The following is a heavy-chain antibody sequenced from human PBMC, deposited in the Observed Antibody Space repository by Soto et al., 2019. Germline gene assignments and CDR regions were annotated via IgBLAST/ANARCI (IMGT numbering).Heavy chain of an antibody. V-gene: IGHV1-69*08. CDR2: IIPILGIA. J-gene: IGHJ4*01. CDR1: GGTFSSYT. CDR3: AREEYSYGSRVFFDY. Sequence: QVQLVQSGAEVKKAGSSVKVSCKASGGTFSSYTISWVRQAPGQGLEWMGRIIPILGIANYAQKLQGRVTITADKSTSTAYMELSSLRSEDTAVYYCAREEYSYGSRVFFDYWCHGTLVTVSS. D-gene: IGHD3-10*01.